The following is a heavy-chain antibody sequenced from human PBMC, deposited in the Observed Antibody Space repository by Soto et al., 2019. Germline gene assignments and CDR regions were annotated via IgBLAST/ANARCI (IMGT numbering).Heavy chain of an antibody. CDR3: ARMAGPWYFDL. V-gene: IGHV4-34*01. CDR2: INHSGSS. CDR1: GGSFSGFY. J-gene: IGHJ2*01. Sequence: SETLSLTCAVHGGSFSGFYWTWIRQPPGKGLEWIGEINHSGSSNYNPPLKSRVTMSLDTSRNQFSLSLNSVTAADTAVYYCARMAGPWYFDLWGRGTLVTVSS.